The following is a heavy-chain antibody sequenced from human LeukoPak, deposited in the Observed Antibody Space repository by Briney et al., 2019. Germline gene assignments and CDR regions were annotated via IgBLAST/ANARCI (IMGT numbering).Heavy chain of an antibody. Sequence: SETLSLTCAVYGGSFSGYYWSWIRQPPGKGLEWIGEINHSGSTNYNPSLKSRVTISVDTSKNQFSLKLSSVTAADTAVYYCARDKEEVATMIVNWFDPWGQGTLVTVSS. V-gene: IGHV4-34*01. D-gene: IGHD3-22*01. CDR2: INHSGST. CDR1: GGSFSGYY. CDR3: ARDKEEVATMIVNWFDP. J-gene: IGHJ5*02.